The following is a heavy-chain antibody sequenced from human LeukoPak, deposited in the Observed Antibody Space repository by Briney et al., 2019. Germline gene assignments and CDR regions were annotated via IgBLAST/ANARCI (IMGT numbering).Heavy chain of an antibody. CDR3: ARDWEGATTDAFDI. CDR1: GGSISSYY. CDR2: IYYSGST. D-gene: IGHD1-26*01. V-gene: IGHV4-59*01. J-gene: IGHJ3*02. Sequence: SETLSLTCTVSGGSISSYYWSWIRQPPGKGLEWIGYIYYSGSTNYNPSLKSRVTISVETSKNQFSLKLSSVTAADTAVYYCARDWEGATTDAFDIWGQGTMVTVSS.